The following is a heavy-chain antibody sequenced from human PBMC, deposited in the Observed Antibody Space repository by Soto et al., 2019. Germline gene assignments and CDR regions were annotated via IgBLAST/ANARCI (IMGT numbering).Heavy chain of an antibody. J-gene: IGHJ4*02. D-gene: IGHD3-22*01. V-gene: IGHV3-53*04. CDR3: ARDRFDSSGYYTDY. CDR2: IYSGGST. CDR1: GFTVSSNY. Sequence: EVQLVESGGGLVQPGGSLRLSCAASGFTVSSNYMSWVRQAPGKGLEWVSVIYSGGSTYYADSVKGRFTISRHNSKNTLDLQMNSLRAEDTAVYYCARDRFDSSGYYTDYWGQGTLVTVSS.